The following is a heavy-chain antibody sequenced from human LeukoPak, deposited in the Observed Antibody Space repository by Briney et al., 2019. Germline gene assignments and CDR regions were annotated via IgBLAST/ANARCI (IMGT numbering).Heavy chain of an antibody. CDR3: ARDRSRGLLDAFDI. CDR2: ISSSGSTI. CDR1: GFTFSSYE. D-gene: IGHD5-18*01. Sequence: GGSLRLSCAASGFTFSSYEMNWVRQAPGKGLEWVSYISSSGSTIYYADSVKGRFTISRDNAKNSLYLQMNSLRAEDTAVYYCARDRSRGLLDAFDIWGQGTMVTVSS. J-gene: IGHJ3*02. V-gene: IGHV3-48*03.